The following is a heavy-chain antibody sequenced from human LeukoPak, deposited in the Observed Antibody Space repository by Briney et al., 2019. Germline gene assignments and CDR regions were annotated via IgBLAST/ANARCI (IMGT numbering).Heavy chain of an antibody. V-gene: IGHV4-59*12. D-gene: IGHD7-27*01. Sequence: PSETLSLTCTVSGGSISSYYWSWIRQPPGKGLEWIGYVYYSGSTSYNPSLKSRVTMSVDTSKNQFSLKLSSVTAADTAVYYCARDLGHSFDYWGQGTLVTVSS. CDR1: GGSISSYY. J-gene: IGHJ4*02. CDR3: ARDLGHSFDY. CDR2: VYYSGST.